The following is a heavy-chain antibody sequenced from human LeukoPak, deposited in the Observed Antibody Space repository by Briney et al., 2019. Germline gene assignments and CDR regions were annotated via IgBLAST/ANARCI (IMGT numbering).Heavy chain of an antibody. CDR2: IIPIFGTA. CDR3: AATYYYGSGSYYGAFDI. J-gene: IGHJ3*02. V-gene: IGHV1-69*05. D-gene: IGHD3-10*01. Sequence: SVKVSCKASGGTFSSYAISWVRQAPGQGLEWMGGIIPIFGTANYAQKFQGRVTITTDESTSTAYMELSSLRSEDTAVYYCAATYYYGSGSYYGAFDIWGQGTMVTVSS. CDR1: GGTFSSYA.